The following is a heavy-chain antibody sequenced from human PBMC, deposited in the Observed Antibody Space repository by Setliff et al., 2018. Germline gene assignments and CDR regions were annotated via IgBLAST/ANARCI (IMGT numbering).Heavy chain of an antibody. V-gene: IGHV4-61*09. CDR2: IYTRGST. J-gene: IGHJ3*01. CDR3: ARHHGDTAMVRGAFDF. CDR1: GGSINEANYY. Sequence: PSETLSLTCTVSGGSINEANYYWSWIRQPAGKGLEWIGHIYTRGSTNYDPSLRSRVSISVDTSKNHFSLRLSSVAATDTAVYYCARHHGDTAMVRGAFDFWGQGTMVTVSS. D-gene: IGHD5-18*01.